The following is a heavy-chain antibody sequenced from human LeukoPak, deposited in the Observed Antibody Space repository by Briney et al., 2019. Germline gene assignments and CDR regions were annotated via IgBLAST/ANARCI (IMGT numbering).Heavy chain of an antibody. Sequence: ASVKVSCKASGYTFTSYDINWVRQATGQGLEWMGWMNPNSGNTGYAQKFQGRVTMTRNTSISTAYMELSSLRSEDTAVYYCARGFVTVVRGVIIYYYMDVWGKGTTVTISS. CDR3: ARGFVTVVRGVIIYYYMDV. CDR2: MNPNSGNT. V-gene: IGHV1-8*01. CDR1: GYTFTSYD. J-gene: IGHJ6*03. D-gene: IGHD3-10*01.